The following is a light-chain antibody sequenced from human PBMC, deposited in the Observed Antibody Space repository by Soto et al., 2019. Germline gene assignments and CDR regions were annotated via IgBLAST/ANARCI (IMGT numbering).Light chain of an antibody. CDR2: GAS. J-gene: IGKJ3*01. Sequence: EIVLTQSPGTLSLSPGERATLSCRASQSVSSSYLAWYQQKPGQAPRLLIYGASSRATGIPDRFSGSGSGTDFTLTISRLEPYDFAVYYCQQYGSSLLFTFGPGTKVDIK. CDR3: QQYGSSLLFT. CDR1: QSVSSSY. V-gene: IGKV3-20*01.